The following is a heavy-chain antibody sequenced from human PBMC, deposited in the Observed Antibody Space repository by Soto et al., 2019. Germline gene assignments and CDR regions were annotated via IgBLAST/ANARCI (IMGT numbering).Heavy chain of an antibody. Sequence: QVQLQESGPGLVKPSETLSLTCTVSGGSISSYYWSWIRQPPGKGLEWIGYIYYSGSTNYNPSLKSLVXXSXDXXKNQLSLQLSSVTAADTAVYYCARLSSGWYTPFDNWGQGTLVTVSS. CDR3: ARLSSGWYTPFDN. J-gene: IGHJ4*02. CDR1: GGSISSYY. CDR2: IYYSGST. D-gene: IGHD6-19*01. V-gene: IGHV4-59*01.